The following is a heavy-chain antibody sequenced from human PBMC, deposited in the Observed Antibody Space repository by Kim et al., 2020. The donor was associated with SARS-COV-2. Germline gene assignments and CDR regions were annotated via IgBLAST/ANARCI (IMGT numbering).Heavy chain of an antibody. J-gene: IGHJ3*02. CDR3: AKDPMTYYDFWSGFHRASTFDI. V-gene: IGHV3-23*01. D-gene: IGHD3-3*01. Sequence: GGSLRLSCAASGFTFSSYAMSWVRQAPGKGLEWVSAISGSGGSTYYADSVKGRFTISRDNSKNTLYLQMNSLRAEDTAVYYCAKDPMTYYDFWSGFHRASTFDIWGQGTMVTVSS. CDR2: ISGSGGST. CDR1: GFTFSSYA.